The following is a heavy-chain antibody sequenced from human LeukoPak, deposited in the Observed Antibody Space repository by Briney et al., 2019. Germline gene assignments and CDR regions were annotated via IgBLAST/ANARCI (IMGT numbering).Heavy chain of an antibody. J-gene: IGHJ4*02. V-gene: IGHV3-30*18. CDR1: GFTFSSYD. CDR3: AKETYYYDSTGYYGY. D-gene: IGHD3-22*01. CDR2: ISFDGSNK. Sequence: GKSLRLSCAASGFTFSSYDMHWVRQAPGKGLEWVAVISFDGSNKYYADSVKGRFTISRDNSKNTLYLQMNSLRAEDTAVYYCAKETYYYDSTGYYGYWGQGTLVTVSS.